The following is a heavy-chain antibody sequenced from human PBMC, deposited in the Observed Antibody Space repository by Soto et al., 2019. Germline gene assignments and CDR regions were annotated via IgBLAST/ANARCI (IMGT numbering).Heavy chain of an antibody. CDR3: VKVSTFYDILTGYYSTNCFDP. J-gene: IGHJ5*02. Sequence: GGSLRLSCSASGFTFSEYSMHWVRQAPGKGLQYVSTISSYGDITYYADSVKGRFTISRDNSKNTLYLQMNSLRPEDTAVYYCVKVSTFYDILTGYYSTNCFDPWGQGTLVTVSS. D-gene: IGHD3-9*01. CDR2: ISSYGDIT. CDR1: GFTFSEYS. V-gene: IGHV3-64D*06.